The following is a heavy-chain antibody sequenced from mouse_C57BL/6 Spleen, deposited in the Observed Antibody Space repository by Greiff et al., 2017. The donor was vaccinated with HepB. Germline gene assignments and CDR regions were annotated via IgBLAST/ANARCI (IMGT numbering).Heavy chain of an antibody. CDR3: ARSLGGREYFDV. J-gene: IGHJ1*03. D-gene: IGHD3-3*01. V-gene: IGHV1-26*01. CDR1: GYTFTDYY. Sequence: EVQLQQSGPELVKPGASVKISCKASGYTFTDYYMNWVKQSHGKSLEWIGDINPNNGGTSYNQKFKGKATLTVDKSSSTAYMELRSLTSEDSAVYYCARSLGGREYFDVWGTGTTVTVSS. CDR2: INPNNGGT.